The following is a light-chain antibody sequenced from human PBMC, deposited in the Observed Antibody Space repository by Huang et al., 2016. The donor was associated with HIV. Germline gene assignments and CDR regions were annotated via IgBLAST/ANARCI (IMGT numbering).Light chain of an antibody. CDR3: QQRSSWPRVT. CDR1: QSVSRF. CDR2: DAS. Sequence: EIVLTQSPATLSLSPGERATLSCRASQSVSRFLAWYQQKAGQAPRLLIYDASNRAIDIPARFGGSGSGTEFTLTISSLEPEDFAVYYCQQRSSWPRVTFGGGTKVELK. V-gene: IGKV3-11*01. J-gene: IGKJ4*01.